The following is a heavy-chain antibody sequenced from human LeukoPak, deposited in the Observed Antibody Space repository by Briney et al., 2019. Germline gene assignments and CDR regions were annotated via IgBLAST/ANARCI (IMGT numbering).Heavy chain of an antibody. CDR2: ISSGSSTI. Sequence: GGSLRLSCAASGFTFSSYSMTWVRQAPGKGLEWVSYISSGSSTIYYADSVKGRFTISRDNAKNSLSLQMNSLRDEDTAVYYCARDLGSPEPDSMAGYWGQGTLVTVSS. D-gene: IGHD1-14*01. CDR3: ARDLGSPEPDSMAGY. CDR1: GFTFSSYS. J-gene: IGHJ4*02. V-gene: IGHV3-48*02.